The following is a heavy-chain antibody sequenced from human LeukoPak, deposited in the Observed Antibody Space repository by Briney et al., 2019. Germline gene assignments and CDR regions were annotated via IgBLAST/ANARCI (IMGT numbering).Heavy chain of an antibody. CDR1: GYTFTSYY. CDR3: ARDAVDIVVVPAATRVYYYGMDV. D-gene: IGHD2-2*03. Sequence: ASVKVSCKASGYTFTSYYMHWVRQAPGQGLEWMGIINPSGGSTSYAQKFQGRVTITADESTSTAYMELSSLRSEDTAVYYCARDAVDIVVVPAATRVYYYGMDVWGQGTTVTVSS. V-gene: IGHV1-46*01. CDR2: INPSGGST. J-gene: IGHJ6*02.